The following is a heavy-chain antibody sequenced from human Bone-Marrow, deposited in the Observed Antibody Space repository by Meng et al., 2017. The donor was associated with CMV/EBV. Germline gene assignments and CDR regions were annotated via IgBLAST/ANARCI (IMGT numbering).Heavy chain of an antibody. D-gene: IGHD5-24*01. CDR1: GFTLSNYW. J-gene: IGHJ5*02. CDR3: ARGPGGDGYNPGWFDP. V-gene: IGHV3-74*01. Sequence: GESLKISCVVSGFTLSNYWMHWVRQAPGKGLVWVSRISLDGSSTNYADSVKGRFTISRDNARNSLYLQMNSLRAEDTAVFYCARGPGGDGYNPGWFDPWGQGTLVTVSS. CDR2: ISLDGSST.